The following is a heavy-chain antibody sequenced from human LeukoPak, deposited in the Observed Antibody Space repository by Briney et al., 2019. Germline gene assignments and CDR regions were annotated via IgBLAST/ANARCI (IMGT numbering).Heavy chain of an antibody. CDR3: ARERGYGGTFDY. CDR2: IYASGST. J-gene: IGHJ4*02. CDR1: GGSISSSSYC. D-gene: IGHD4-23*01. Sequence: PSETLSLTCTVSGGSISSSSYCWSWIRQPAGKGLEWIGRIYASGSTNYNPSLRGRVTISVDASKNQISLKLTSVTAADTAVYYCARERGYGGTFDYWGQGTLVTVSS. V-gene: IGHV4-61*02.